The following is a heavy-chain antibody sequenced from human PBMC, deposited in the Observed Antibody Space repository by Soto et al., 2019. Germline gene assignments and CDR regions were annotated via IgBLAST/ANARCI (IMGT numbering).Heavy chain of an antibody. CDR1: GGSISSSSYY. V-gene: IGHV4-39*01. CDR3: ARFAGGKFDY. D-gene: IGHD1-26*01. Sequence: PSETLSLTCTVSGGSISSSSYYWGWIRQPPGKGLEWIGSIYYSGSTYYNPSLKSRVTISVDTSKNQFSLKLSSVTAADTAVYYCARFAGGKFDYWGQGTLVTVSS. CDR2: IYYSGST. J-gene: IGHJ4*02.